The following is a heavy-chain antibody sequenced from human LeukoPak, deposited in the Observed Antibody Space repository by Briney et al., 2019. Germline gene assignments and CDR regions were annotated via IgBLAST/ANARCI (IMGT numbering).Heavy chain of an antibody. Sequence: GGSLRLSCAASGFTVSSNYMSWVRQAPGKGLEWVSVIYSGGSTYYADSVKGRFTISRDNSKNTLYLQMNSLRAEDTAVYYCARVESGLGNGAFDIWGQGTMVTVSS. D-gene: IGHD1-26*01. J-gene: IGHJ3*02. V-gene: IGHV3-66*01. CDR1: GFTVSSNY. CDR3: ARVESGLGNGAFDI. CDR2: IYSGGST.